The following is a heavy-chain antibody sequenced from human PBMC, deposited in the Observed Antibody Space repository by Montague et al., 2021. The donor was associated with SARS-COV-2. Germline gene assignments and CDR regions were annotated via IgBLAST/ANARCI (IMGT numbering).Heavy chain of an antibody. CDR3: ARQHPLIVISGVADS. CDR1: GFTFVSYT. V-gene: IGHV3-21*01. Sequence: SLRLSCAASGFTFVSYTMNWFRQAPGKGLEWVSSISGSSVHIYCADSLRGRFTISRDNAKNSLYLQMNTLSADDTAVYYCARQHPLIVISGVADSWGQGTLVTVSS. D-gene: IGHD3-3*01. CDR2: ISGSSVHI. J-gene: IGHJ5*01.